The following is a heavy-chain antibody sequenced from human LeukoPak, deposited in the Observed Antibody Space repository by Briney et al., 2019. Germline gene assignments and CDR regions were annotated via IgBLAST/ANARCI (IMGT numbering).Heavy chain of an antibody. J-gene: IGHJ4*02. CDR1: GFTFSNAW. D-gene: IGHD1-26*01. Sequence: NSGASLRLSCAASGFTFSNAWMSWVRQAPGKGLEWVGRIVTNTDGGTTDYAAPVKGRFTISRDDSKNTLYLQMNSLKTEDTAVYYCTTSGRATTRFVDYWGQGTLVSVSS. CDR3: TTSGRATTRFVDY. CDR2: IVTNTDGGTT. V-gene: IGHV3-15*04.